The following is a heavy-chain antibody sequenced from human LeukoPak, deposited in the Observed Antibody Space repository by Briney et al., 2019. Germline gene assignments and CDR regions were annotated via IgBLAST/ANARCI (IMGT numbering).Heavy chain of an antibody. V-gene: IGHV3-23*01. J-gene: IGHJ5*02. CDR1: GFTVSSYA. CDR3: AKGDSSSWYEANWFDP. CDR2: FSGSGGKT. Sequence: GGSLRLSCAASGFTVSSYAMSWVRQAPGKGLEWVSAFSGSGGKTYYADSVKGRFTTSRDNSKNTLYLQMNSLRAEDTAVYYCAKGDSSSWYEANWFDPWGQGTLVTVSS. D-gene: IGHD6-13*01.